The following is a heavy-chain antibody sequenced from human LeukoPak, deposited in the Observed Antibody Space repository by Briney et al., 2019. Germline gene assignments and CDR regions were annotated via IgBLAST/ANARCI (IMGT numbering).Heavy chain of an antibody. V-gene: IGHV4-59*01. CDR3: ARGRHSGSYFSGNWFDP. D-gene: IGHD1-26*01. Sequence: SETLSLTCTVSGGSISSYYWSWIRQPPGKGLEWIGYIYYSGSTNYNPSLKSRVTISVDTSKNQFSLKLSSVTAADTAVYYCARGRHSGSYFSGNWFDPWGQGTLVTVSS. J-gene: IGHJ5*02. CDR2: IYYSGST. CDR1: GGSISSYY.